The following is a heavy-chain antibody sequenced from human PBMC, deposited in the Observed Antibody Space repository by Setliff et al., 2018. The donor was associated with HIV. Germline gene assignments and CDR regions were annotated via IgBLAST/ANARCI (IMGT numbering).Heavy chain of an antibody. CDR1: GYTFTSYY. CDR3: AREALAANYYYYGMDV. J-gene: IGHJ6*02. D-gene: IGHD6-13*01. Sequence: ASVKVSCKASGYTFTSYYMHWVRQAPGQGLEWMGIINPSGGSTSYAQKFQGRVTMTTDTSTSTAYMELRSLRSDDTAVYYCAREALAANYYYYGMDVWGQGTTVTVSS. V-gene: IGHV1-46*01. CDR2: INPSGGST.